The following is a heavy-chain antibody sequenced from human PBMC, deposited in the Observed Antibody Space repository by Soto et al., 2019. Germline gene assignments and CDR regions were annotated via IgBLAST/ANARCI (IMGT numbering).Heavy chain of an antibody. CDR2: IRSEANTYAT. J-gene: IGHJ4*02. D-gene: IGHD5-12*01. CDR3: TRQEEPGKEMASTRRFDC. Sequence: GGSLRLSCAASGFTFSGSAMHWVRQASGKGLEWVGRIRSEANTYATAYAASVKGRFAISRDDSTNTAYLQMNSLKTEDTAVYYCTRQEEPGKEMASTRRFDCWGQGTLVTVSS. V-gene: IGHV3-73*01. CDR1: GFTFSGSA.